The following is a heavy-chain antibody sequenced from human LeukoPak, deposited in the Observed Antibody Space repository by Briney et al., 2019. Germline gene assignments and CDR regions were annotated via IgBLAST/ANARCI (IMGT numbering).Heavy chain of an antibody. CDR3: AREMGYCSGGSCYFYYYYYYMDV. V-gene: IGHV3-21*01. Sequence: GGSLRLSCAASGFTFSSYSMNWVRQAPGKGLEWVSSISSSYIYYADSVKGRFTISRDNAKNSLYLQMNSLRAEDTAVYYCAREMGYCSGGSCYFYYYYYYMDVWGKGTTVTVSS. CDR1: GFTFSSYS. J-gene: IGHJ6*03. D-gene: IGHD2-15*01. CDR2: ISSSYI.